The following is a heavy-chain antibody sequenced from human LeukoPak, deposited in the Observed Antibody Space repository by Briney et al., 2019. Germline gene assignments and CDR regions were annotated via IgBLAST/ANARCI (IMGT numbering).Heavy chain of an antibody. Sequence: SETLSLTCTVSGGSISSYYWSWVRQPPGKGLEWIGYIYYSGSTNYNPSLKSRVTISVDTSKNQFSLKLSSVTAADTAVYYCASMSITMVRGDPIYWGQGTLVTVSS. CDR2: IYYSGST. CDR1: GGSISSYY. CDR3: ASMSITMVRGDPIY. J-gene: IGHJ4*02. V-gene: IGHV4-59*01. D-gene: IGHD3-10*01.